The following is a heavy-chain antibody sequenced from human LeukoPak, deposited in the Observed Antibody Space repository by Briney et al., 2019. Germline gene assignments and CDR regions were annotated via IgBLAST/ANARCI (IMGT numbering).Heavy chain of an antibody. CDR3: ARPTMVRGVIDY. D-gene: IGHD3-10*01. CDR2: IYYSGST. V-gene: IGHV4-34*01. CDR1: GGSFSGYY. J-gene: IGHJ4*02. Sequence: SETLSLTCAVYGGSFSGYYWSWIRQPPGKGLEWIGSIYYSGSTYYNPSLKSRVTISVDTSKNQFSLKLSSVTAADTAVYYCARPTMVRGVIDYWGQGTLVTVSS.